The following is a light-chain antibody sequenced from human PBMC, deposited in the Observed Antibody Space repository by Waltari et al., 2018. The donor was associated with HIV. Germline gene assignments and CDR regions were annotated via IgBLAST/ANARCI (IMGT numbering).Light chain of an antibody. Sequence: LMTQSPRSLPVSFGEPASISCVSIETLRTGNGFKYLDWYLQRPRWAPQLLVQLATSRAFGVPTRFGGSASDTNFTLTISRVETADVGLYYCMQTLRTPWTFGQGTRV. J-gene: IGKJ1*01. CDR1: ETLRTGNGFKY. V-gene: IGKV2-28*01. CDR2: LAT. CDR3: MQTLRTPWT.